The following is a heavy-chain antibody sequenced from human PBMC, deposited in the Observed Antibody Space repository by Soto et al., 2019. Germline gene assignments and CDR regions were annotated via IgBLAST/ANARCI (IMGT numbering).Heavy chain of an antibody. Sequence: PSETLSLTCTVSGGSINSGFYYWGWIRQPPGKGLEYIGSQYFSGSTYYNPSLQSRVNTVIDTSKNQFSLRLSSVTAADTAVYFCARGDDFAGNDYFDYWGQGILVTVSS. CDR2: QYFSGST. CDR1: GGSINSGFYY. CDR3: ARGDDFAGNDYFDY. D-gene: IGHD1-1*01. J-gene: IGHJ4*02. V-gene: IGHV4-39*01.